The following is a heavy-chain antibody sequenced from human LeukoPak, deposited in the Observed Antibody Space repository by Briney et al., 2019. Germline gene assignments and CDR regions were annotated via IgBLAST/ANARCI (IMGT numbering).Heavy chain of an antibody. CDR3: ARWTGDACFDY. CDR1: GFTFSSYS. Sequence: PGGSLRLSCAASGFTFSSYSMKWVRQAPGRGLEWVSYISSSSSTICYADSVKGRFTISRDNAENSLYLQMNSLRAEDTAVYYCARWTGDACFDYWGQGTLVTVSS. V-gene: IGHV3-48*01. J-gene: IGHJ4*02. D-gene: IGHD3/OR15-3a*01. CDR2: ISSSSSTI.